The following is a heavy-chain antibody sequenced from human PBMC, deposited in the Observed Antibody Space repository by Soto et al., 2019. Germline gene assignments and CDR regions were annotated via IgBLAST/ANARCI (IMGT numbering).Heavy chain of an antibody. CDR3: ARGLPGARIQLWPYYFDY. D-gene: IGHD5-18*01. J-gene: IGHJ4*02. V-gene: IGHV4-31*03. Sequence: QVQLQESGPGLVKPSQTLSLTCTVSGGSISSGGYYWSWIRQHPGKGLEWIGYIYYSGSTYYNPSLKSRVTISVDTSKNQFSLKLSSVTAADTAVYYCARGLPGARIQLWPYYFDYWGQGTLVTVSS. CDR1: GGSISSGGYY. CDR2: IYYSGST.